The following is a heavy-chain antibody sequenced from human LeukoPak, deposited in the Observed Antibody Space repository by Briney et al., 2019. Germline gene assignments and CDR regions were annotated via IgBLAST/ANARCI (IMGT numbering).Heavy chain of an antibody. V-gene: IGHV3-21*01. D-gene: IGHD6-13*01. J-gene: IGHJ5*02. Sequence: GGSLRLSCAASGFTFSSYSMNWVRQAPGKGLEWVSSISSSSSYIYYADSVMGRFTISRDNAKNSLYLQMNSLRAEDTAVYYCARVPPYIAAAGPNWFDPWGQGTLVTVSS. CDR2: ISSSSSYI. CDR3: ARVPPYIAAAGPNWFDP. CDR1: GFTFSSYS.